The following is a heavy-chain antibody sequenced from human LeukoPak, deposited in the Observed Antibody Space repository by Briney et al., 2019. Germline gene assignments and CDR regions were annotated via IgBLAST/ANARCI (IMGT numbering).Heavy chain of an antibody. J-gene: IGHJ4*02. V-gene: IGHV4-39*01. D-gene: IGHD3-16*01. CDR2: IYYSGST. Sequence: GSLRLSCAASGFTFSDYYMSWIRQPPGKGLEWIGSIYYSGSTYYNPSLKSRVTISVDTSKNQFSLKLSSVTAADTAVYYCARHEEGGFDYWGQGTLVTVSS. CDR1: GFTFSDYY. CDR3: ARHEEGGFDY.